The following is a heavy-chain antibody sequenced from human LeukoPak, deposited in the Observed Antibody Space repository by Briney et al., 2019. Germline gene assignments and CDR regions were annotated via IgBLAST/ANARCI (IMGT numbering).Heavy chain of an antibody. D-gene: IGHD3-22*01. CDR2: ISGDGGST. CDR3: AKDSYYYYDSSGYATYYFDY. Sequence: GGSLRLSCAASGFTFDDYAMHWVRQAPGKGLEWVSLISGDGGSTYYADSVKGRFTISRDNSKNPLYLQMNSLRTEDTALYYCAKDSYYYYDSSGYATYYFDYWGQGTLVTVSS. J-gene: IGHJ4*02. CDR1: GFTFDDYA. V-gene: IGHV3-43*02.